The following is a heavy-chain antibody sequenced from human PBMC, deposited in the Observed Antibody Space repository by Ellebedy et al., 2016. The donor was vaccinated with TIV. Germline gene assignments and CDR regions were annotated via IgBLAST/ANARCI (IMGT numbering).Heavy chain of an antibody. CDR2: ISDDGTED. CDR1: GFSFSYFA. J-gene: IGHJ6*02. CDR3: ARGGQHCIGDCPYGMDV. Sequence: GGSLRLXXAASGFSFSYFAIDWVRLAPGRGLEWVAVISDDGTEDYYADSVKGRFTVSRDNSKNTVYLQMNSVRPEDTALYYCARGGQHCIGDCPYGMDVWGQGTAVTVSS. D-gene: IGHD2-21*02. V-gene: IGHV3-30*03.